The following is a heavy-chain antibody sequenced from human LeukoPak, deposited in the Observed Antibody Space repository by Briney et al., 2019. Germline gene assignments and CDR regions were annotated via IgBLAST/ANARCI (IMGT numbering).Heavy chain of an antibody. CDR2: ISSSSYI. CDR1: GFTFSSYS. V-gene: IGHV3-21*01. D-gene: IGHD3-22*01. J-gene: IGHJ4*02. Sequence: GGSLRLSCAASGFTFSSYSMNWVRQAPGKGLEWVSSISSSSYIYYADSVKGRFTISRDNAKNSLYLQMNSLRAEDTAVYYCARVGISYDSSGSPDYWGQGTLVTVSS. CDR3: ARVGISYDSSGSPDY.